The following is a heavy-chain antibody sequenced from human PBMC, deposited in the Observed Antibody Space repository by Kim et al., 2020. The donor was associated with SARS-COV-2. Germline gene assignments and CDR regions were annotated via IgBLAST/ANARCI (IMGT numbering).Heavy chain of an antibody. Sequence: NPSLNSRVTILLDTSNNQFSLKLTSVTAADTAVYYWARYLGGEGAFDIWGQGTIVTVSS. V-gene: IGHV4-59*01. J-gene: IGHJ3*02. CDR3: ARYLGGEGAFDI. D-gene: IGHD3-9*01.